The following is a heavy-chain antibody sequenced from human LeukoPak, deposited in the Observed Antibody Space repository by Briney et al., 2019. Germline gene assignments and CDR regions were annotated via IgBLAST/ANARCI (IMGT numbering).Heavy chain of an antibody. D-gene: IGHD5-12*01. CDR3: ARDGYSGYDSEPLAGWVNWFDP. J-gene: IGHJ5*02. CDR2: INPNGGGT. Sequence: ASVKVSCKASGYTFTGYYMHWVRQAPGQGLEWMGWINPNGGGTNYAQKFQGRVTMTRDTSISTAYMELSRLRSDDTAVYYCARDGYSGYDSEPLAGWVNWFDPWGQGTLVTVSS. CDR1: GYTFTGYY. V-gene: IGHV1-2*02.